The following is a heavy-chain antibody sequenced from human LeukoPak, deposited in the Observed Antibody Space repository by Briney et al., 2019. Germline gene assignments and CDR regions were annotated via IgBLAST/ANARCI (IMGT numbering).Heavy chain of an antibody. D-gene: IGHD2-21*02. CDR2: INPSGGST. CDR3: AKGRSDFFAYYYFLDV. Sequence: ASVKVSCKASGYTLTSNYIHWVRQAPGQGLEWMGIINPSGGSTTYAQKVQGRVTMTTDTSTSTLYIELTILSSEDTGVYYCAKGRSDFFAYYYFLDVWGKGTTVTVSS. J-gene: IGHJ6*04. CDR1: GYTLTSNY. V-gene: IGHV1-46*03.